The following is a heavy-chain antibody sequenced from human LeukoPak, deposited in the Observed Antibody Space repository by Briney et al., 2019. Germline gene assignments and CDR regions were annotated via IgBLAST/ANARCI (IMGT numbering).Heavy chain of an antibody. CDR3: ARDSGSGRRRYYYYYYGMDV. J-gene: IGHJ6*04. Sequence: GGSLRLSCAASGFTFSSYAMHWVRQAPGKGLEGVAVISYDGSNKYYADSVKGRFTISRDNAKNSLYLQMNSLRAEDTAVYYCARDSGSGRRRYYYYYYGMDVWGKGTTVTVSS. CDR1: GFTFSSYA. D-gene: IGHD6-19*01. V-gene: IGHV3-30-3*01. CDR2: ISYDGSNK.